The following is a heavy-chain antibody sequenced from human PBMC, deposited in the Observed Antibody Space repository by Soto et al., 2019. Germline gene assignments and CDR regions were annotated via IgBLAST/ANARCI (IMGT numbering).Heavy chain of an antibody. CDR2: ISASGRS. CDR3: ARGMGRYFDL. D-gene: IGHD2-8*01. J-gene: IGHJ2*01. V-gene: IGHV4-4*07. Sequence: QVQLQESGPGLVKPSETLSLTSTVSGDFISNFYWSWIRQPAGKGLQSLGRISASGRSNYNPNLQSRVAMSLDTSKNQFSLRLTSLSAADTAVYFCARGMGRYFDLWGRGTLVTVFS. CDR1: GDFISNFY.